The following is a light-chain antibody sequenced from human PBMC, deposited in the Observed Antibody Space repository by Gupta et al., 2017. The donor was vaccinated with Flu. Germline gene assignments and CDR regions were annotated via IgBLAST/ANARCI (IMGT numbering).Light chain of an antibody. CDR2: GAS. CDR3: QQSWT. J-gene: IGKJ1*01. Sequence: EIVLTQSPGTLSLSPGERPTLSCRASQSVSSSYLAGDQQKPGQAPRLLIYGASSRATGIQDRFSGSGSGTDFTLTISRLEPEDFAGYYGQQSWTFGQGTKVEIK. CDR1: QSVSSSY. V-gene: IGKV3-20*01.